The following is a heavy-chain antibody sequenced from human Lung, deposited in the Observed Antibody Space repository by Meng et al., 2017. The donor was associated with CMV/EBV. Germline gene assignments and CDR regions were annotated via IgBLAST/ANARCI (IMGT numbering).Heavy chain of an antibody. V-gene: IGHV3-7*01. CDR1: GFTFSSYW. D-gene: IGHD2-2*01. J-gene: IGHJ5*02. CDR3: ARDGAPAATPWGNWFDP. CDR2: IKQDGSEK. Sequence: GESLKISCAASGFTFSSYWMSWVRQAPGKGLEWVANIKQDGSEKYYVDSVKGRFTISRDNAKNSLYLQMNSLRAEDTAVYYCARDGAPAATPWGNWFDPWGQGTXVTFDS.